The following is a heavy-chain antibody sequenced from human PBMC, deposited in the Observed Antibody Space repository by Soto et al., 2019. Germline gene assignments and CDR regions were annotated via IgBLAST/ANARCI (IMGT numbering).Heavy chain of an antibody. CDR3: TRYTYTSRYSYFGMDV. CDR2: IRSKAYGETT. CDR1: GFTFGDYA. D-gene: IGHD6-13*01. J-gene: IGHJ6*02. V-gene: IGHV3-49*03. Sequence: GSLRVSCAFFGFTFGDYAISWSRQAPGKGLEWVGVIRSKAYGETTDYGASVKGRFTILRDDSKSIAYLQLNSLQSEDTGVYYCTRYTYTSRYSYFGMDVWGHGTEVTVSS.